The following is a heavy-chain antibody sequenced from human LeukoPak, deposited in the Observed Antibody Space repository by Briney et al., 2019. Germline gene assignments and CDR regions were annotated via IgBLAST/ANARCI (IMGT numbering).Heavy chain of an antibody. CDR1: GFTVSSNY. D-gene: IGHD2-2*01. J-gene: IGHJ4*02. V-gene: IGHV3-66*01. Sequence: GGSLRLSCAASGFTVSSNYMSWVRQAPGKGLEWVSVIYSGGSTYYADSVKGRFTISRDNSKNTLYLQMNSLGAEDTAVYYCAKNRGSSITSCFDYWGQGTLVTVSS. CDR2: IYSGGST. CDR3: AKNRGSSITSCFDY.